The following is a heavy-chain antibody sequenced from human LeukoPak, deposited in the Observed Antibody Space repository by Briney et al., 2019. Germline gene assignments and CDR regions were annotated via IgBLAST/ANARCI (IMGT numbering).Heavy chain of an antibody. CDR2: IYYSGST. CDR3: ARLPGY. Sequence: PGGSLRLSCAASGFTFSSYEMNWVRQPPGKGLEWIGSIYYSGSTYYNPSLKSRVTISVDTSKNQFSLKLSSVTAADTAVYYCARLPGYWGQGTLVTVSS. V-gene: IGHV4-39*01. CDR1: GFTFSSYE. J-gene: IGHJ4*02.